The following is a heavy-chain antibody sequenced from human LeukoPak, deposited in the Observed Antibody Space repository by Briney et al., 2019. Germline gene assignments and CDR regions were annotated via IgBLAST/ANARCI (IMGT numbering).Heavy chain of an antibody. J-gene: IGHJ4*02. CDR1: GFIFSSYA. V-gene: IGHV3-64*02. CDR3: ARDSGSGYRQFDC. CDR2: ISTDGGST. D-gene: IGHD3-3*01. Sequence: GGSLRLTCAASGFIFSSYAMHWVRQAPGKGLEYVSGISTDGGSTFYAESVQDRFTISRDNSKNTVYLQLGSLRADDMAVYYCARDSGSGYRQFDCWGQGTLVTVSS.